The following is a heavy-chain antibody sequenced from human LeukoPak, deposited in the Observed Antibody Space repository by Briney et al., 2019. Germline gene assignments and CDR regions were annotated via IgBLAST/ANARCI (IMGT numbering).Heavy chain of an antibody. J-gene: IGHJ5*02. CDR2: INPNSGGT. Sequence: GASVKVSCKASGYTFTGYYMHWVRQAPGQGLEWMGWINPNSGGTNYAQKFQGRVTMTRDTSISTAHMELSRLRSDDTAVYYCAGVRITMVRGVPNWFDPWGQGTLVTVSS. CDR3: AGVRITMVRGVPNWFDP. V-gene: IGHV1-2*02. D-gene: IGHD3-10*01. CDR1: GYTFTGYY.